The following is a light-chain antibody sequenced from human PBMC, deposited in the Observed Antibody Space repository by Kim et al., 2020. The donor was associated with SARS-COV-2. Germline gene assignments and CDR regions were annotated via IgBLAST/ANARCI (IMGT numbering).Light chain of an antibody. CDR2: DVS. Sequence: QSALAQPRSVSGSPGQSVTISCTGTSSDVGSYNFVSWYQQHPGKAPKLLIYDVSKRPSGVSYRFSGSKSGNTASLTISGLQTEDEADYYCCSYTFTYRGVFGGGTKLTVL. CDR3: CSYTFTYRGV. CDR1: SSDVGSYNF. J-gene: IGLJ3*02. V-gene: IGLV2-11*01.